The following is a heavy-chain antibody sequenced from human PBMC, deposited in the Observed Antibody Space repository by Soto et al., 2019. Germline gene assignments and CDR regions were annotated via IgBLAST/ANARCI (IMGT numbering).Heavy chain of an antibody. D-gene: IGHD1-26*01. CDR3: AKCGSSWGDAFDI. J-gene: IGHJ3*02. CDR2: ISAYNGNT. V-gene: IGHV1-18*04. CDR1: GYTFTTYG. Sequence: QVQLVQSGAEVKKPGASVKVSCKASGYTFTTYGISWVRQAPGQGLEWMGWISAYNGNTNYAQNLHGTVTMTTATSRSTASMELGSLRSYDTAVYYCAKCGSSWGDAFDIWGQGTMVTVSS.